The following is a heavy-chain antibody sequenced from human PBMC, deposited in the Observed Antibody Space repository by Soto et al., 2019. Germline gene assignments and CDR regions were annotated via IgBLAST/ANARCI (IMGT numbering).Heavy chain of an antibody. CDR1: GSPFD. CDR3: ANEAYYYDSSGYYLEYFQH. Sequence: GGSLRLSCVASGSPFDVHWVRQAPGKGLEWVAVISYDGSNKYYADSVKGRFTISRDNSKNTLYLQMNSLRAEDTAVYYCANEAYYYDSSGYYLEYFQHWGQGTLVTVSS. V-gene: IGHV3-30*18. J-gene: IGHJ1*01. D-gene: IGHD3-22*01. CDR2: ISYDGSNK.